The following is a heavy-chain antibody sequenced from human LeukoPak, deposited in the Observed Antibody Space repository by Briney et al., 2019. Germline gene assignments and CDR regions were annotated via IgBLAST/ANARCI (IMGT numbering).Heavy chain of an antibody. CDR1: GYTFTSYD. CDR3: ARDRRWELRGSFDY. CDR2: MNPNSGNT. Sequence: ASVKVSCKASGYTFTSYDINWVRQATGQGLEWMGWMNPNSGNTGSAQKFQGRVTMTRNTSISTAYLELSSLRSEDTAVYYCARDRRWELRGSFDYWGQGTLVTVSS. D-gene: IGHD1-26*01. J-gene: IGHJ4*02. V-gene: IGHV1-8*01.